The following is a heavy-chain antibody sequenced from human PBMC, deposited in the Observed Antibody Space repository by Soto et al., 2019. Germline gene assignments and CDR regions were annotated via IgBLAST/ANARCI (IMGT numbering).Heavy chain of an antibody. Sequence: GGSLRLSCAASGFTFSSYSVSWVRQAPGKGPEWISSIRGSGSTIYYADSVKGRFTISRDNSKNTLYLQMSSLRAEDTAVYYCAKVFYYYDSSGYYYFDSWGQGTLVTVSS. CDR2: IRGSGSTI. V-gene: IGHV3-23*01. CDR3: AKVFYYYDSSGYYYFDS. J-gene: IGHJ4*02. CDR1: GFTFSSYS. D-gene: IGHD3-22*01.